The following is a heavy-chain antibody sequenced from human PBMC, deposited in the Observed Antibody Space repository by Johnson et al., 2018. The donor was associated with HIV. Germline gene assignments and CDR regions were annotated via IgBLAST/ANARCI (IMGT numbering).Heavy chain of an antibody. CDR2: ISWDGDST. V-gene: IGHV3-43*01. J-gene: IGHJ3*02. CDR1: GFTFDDYT. Sequence: VESGGVVVQPGGSLRLSCAASGFTFDDYTMHWVRQAPGKGLEWVSLISWDGDSTYYADSVTGRFTISRDNSKNSLYLQMNSLRTEDTALYFCAKDNGKYYYGSVSLDAFDSWGQGTMVTVSS. CDR3: AKDNGKYYYGSVSLDAFDS. D-gene: IGHD3-10*01.